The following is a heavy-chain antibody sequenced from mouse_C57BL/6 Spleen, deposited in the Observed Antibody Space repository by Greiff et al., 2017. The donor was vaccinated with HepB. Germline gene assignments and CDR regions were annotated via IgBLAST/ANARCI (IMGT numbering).Heavy chain of an antibody. J-gene: IGHJ3*01. D-gene: IGHD1-1*01. Sequence: QVQLKQPGAELVRPGSSVKLSCKASGYTFTSYWMHWVKQRPIQGLEWIGNIDPSDSETHYNQKFKDKATLTVDKSSSTAYMQLSSLTSEDSAVYYCARLEITTVVATRFAYWGQGTLVTVSA. V-gene: IGHV1-52*01. CDR2: IDPSDSET. CDR3: ARLEITTVVATRFAY. CDR1: GYTFTSYW.